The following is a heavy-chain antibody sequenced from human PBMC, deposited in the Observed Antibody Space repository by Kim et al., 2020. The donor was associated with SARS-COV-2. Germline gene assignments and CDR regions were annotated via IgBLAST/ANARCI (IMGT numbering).Heavy chain of an antibody. V-gene: IGHV3-30*04. CDR3: ARDIIGGHGAVDV. CDR2: ISDVGSII. CDR1: GFTFSRHS. J-gene: IGHJ3*01. Sequence: GGSLRLSCADSGFTFSRHSMHWVRQAPGQGLEWVALISDVGSIIRYLDSVKGRFTISRDNSRNTLYLQMNSLSPEDTAVYYCARDIIGGHGAVDVWGQGT.